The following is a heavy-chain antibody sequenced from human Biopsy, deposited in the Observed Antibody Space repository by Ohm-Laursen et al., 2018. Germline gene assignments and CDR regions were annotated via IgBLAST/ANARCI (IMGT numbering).Heavy chain of an antibody. V-gene: IGHV1-2*06. CDR3: ARMEQPHDY. D-gene: IGHD6-13*01. CDR1: GYPFSNYY. CDR2: INPNSGDT. Sequence: GASVKVSCKASGYPFSNYYLFWVRQAPGQGLEWMGRINPNSGDTVFARNFQGRVTMTGDTAISTVYMDLRNLRPDDTAVYFCARMEQPHDYWGQGTLVTVSS. J-gene: IGHJ4*02.